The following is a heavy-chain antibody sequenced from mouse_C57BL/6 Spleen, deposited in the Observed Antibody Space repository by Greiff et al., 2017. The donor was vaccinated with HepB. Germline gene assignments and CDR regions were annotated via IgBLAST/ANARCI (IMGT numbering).Heavy chain of an antibody. V-gene: IGHV1-64*01. CDR3: ARREYYGSSYDYFDY. J-gene: IGHJ2*01. CDR2: IHPHSGST. Sequence: VQLQQPGAELVKPGASVKLSCKASGYTFTSYWMHWVKQRPGQGLEWIGMIHPHSGSTNYNEKFKSKATLTVDKSSSTAYMQLSSLTSEDSAVYYCARREYYGSSYDYFDYWGQGTTLTVSS. CDR1: GYTFTSYW. D-gene: IGHD1-1*01.